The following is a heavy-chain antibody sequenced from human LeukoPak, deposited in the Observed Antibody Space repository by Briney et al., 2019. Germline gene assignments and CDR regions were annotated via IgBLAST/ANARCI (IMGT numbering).Heavy chain of an antibody. CDR1: GFTFSDYY. Sequence: GGSLRLSCAASGFTFSDYYMSWIRQAPRKGLEWVSYISSSGSTIYYADSVKGRFTISRDNAKNSLYLQMNSLRAEDTAVYYCARTTTFDTFLQAFDIWGQGTMVTVSS. CDR2: ISSSGSTI. J-gene: IGHJ3*02. D-gene: IGHD4-11*01. V-gene: IGHV3-11*01. CDR3: ARTTTFDTFLQAFDI.